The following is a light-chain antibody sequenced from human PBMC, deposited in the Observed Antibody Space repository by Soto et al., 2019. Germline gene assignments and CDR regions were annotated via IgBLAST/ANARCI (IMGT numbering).Light chain of an antibody. V-gene: IGKV3-20*01. CDR2: DAS. Sequence: EVVLTQSPATLSLSPGERATLSCRASENVRTFVDWYQQKPGQAPRLLIYDASSRATGIPDRFSGSGSGTDFTLTISRLEPEDFAVYYCQQYGSSPITFGQGTRLEIK. CDR3: QQYGSSPIT. CDR1: ENVRTF. J-gene: IGKJ5*01.